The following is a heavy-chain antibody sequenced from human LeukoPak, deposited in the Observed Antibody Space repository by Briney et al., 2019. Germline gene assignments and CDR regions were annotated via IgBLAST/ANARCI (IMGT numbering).Heavy chain of an antibody. CDR2: ISSSSSTI. V-gene: IGHV3-48*04. D-gene: IGHD4-23*01. CDR1: GFTFSSYS. CDR3: ARGTKSLTLYYFDY. J-gene: IGHJ4*02. Sequence: GGSLRLSCAASGFTFSSYSMNWVRQAPGKGLEWVSYISSSSSTIYYADSVKGRFTISRDNAKNSLYLQMNSLRAEDTAVYYCARGTKSLTLYYFDYWGQGTLVTVSS.